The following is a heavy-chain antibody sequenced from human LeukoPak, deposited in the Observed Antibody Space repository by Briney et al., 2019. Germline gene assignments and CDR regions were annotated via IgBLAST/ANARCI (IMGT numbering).Heavy chain of an antibody. CDR1: GFTFSDYY. Sequence: PGGSLRLSCAASGFTFSDYYMSWIRQAPGKGLEWVSGITNSGGNTYYADSVKGRFTISRDNSKNTLYLQMNSLRAEDTAVYYCAKDRVGNSYLFDSWGQGTLVTVSS. V-gene: IGHV3-23*01. CDR2: ITNSGGNT. J-gene: IGHJ4*02. CDR3: AKDRVGNSYLFDS. D-gene: IGHD6-6*01.